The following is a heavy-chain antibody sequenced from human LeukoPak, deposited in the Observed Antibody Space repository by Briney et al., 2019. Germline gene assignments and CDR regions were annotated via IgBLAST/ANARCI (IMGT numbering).Heavy chain of an antibody. CDR1: GGSFSGYY. J-gene: IGHJ5*02. CDR2: INHSGNT. V-gene: IGHV4-34*01. Sequence: SETLSLTCAVYGGSFSGYYWSWIRQPPGKGLEWIGEINHSGNTNYNPSLKSRVTISVDTSKNQFSLKLSSVTAADTAVYYCASRDYVWGSYRKNWFDPWGQGTLVTVSS. D-gene: IGHD3-16*02. CDR3: ASRDYVWGSYRKNWFDP.